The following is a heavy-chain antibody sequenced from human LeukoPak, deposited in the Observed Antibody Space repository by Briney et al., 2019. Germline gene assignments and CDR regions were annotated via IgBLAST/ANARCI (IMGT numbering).Heavy chain of an antibody. CDR2: ISSSGSTI. Sequence: GGSLRLSCAASGFTFSDYYMSWIRQAPGKGLEWVSYISSSGSTIYYADSVKGRFTISRDNAKNSLYLQMNSLRAEDTAVYYCARDSGMAHSYYYYGMDVWGQGTTVTVSS. CDR1: GFTFSDYY. D-gene: IGHD3-10*01. CDR3: ARDSGMAHSYYYYGMDV. V-gene: IGHV3-11*01. J-gene: IGHJ6*02.